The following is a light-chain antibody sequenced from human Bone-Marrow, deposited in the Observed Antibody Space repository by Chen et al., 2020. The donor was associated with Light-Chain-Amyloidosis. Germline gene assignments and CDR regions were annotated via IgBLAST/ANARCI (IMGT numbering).Light chain of an antibody. CDR3: QSYDTSLSGSV. J-gene: IGLJ2*01. CDR1: SSNIGAGYD. V-gene: IGLV1-40*01. Sequence: QSVLTQPPSVSGAPGQRVTLSCTRSSSNIGAGYDVHWYRQLPGTAPKLLISGNSNRPSGVPDRFSGSRSGTSASLAISGLQAEDEADYYCQSYDTSLSGSVFGGGTKLTVL. CDR2: GNS.